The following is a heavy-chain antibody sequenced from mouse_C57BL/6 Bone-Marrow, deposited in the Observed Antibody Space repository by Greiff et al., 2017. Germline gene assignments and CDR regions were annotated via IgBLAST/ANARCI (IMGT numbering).Heavy chain of an antibody. J-gene: IGHJ1*03. Sequence: EVPLVESGGGLVKPGGSLKLSCAASGFTFSDYGMHWVRQAPEKVLAWVAYLSSGRSTISYADTVKGRFTISSDTAQKTLFLLMTSLRSENTAMYDCARDSYGSRYDWYFDVWGTGTTVTVAS. CDR2: LSSGRSTI. V-gene: IGHV5-17*01. CDR3: ARDSYGSRYDWYFDV. D-gene: IGHD1-1*01. CDR1: GFTFSDYG.